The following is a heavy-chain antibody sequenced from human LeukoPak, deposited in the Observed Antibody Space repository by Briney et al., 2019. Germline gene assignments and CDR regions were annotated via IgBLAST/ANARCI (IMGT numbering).Heavy chain of an antibody. V-gene: IGHV3-48*03. Sequence: GGSLRLSCAASGFTFSSYGMNWVRQAPGKGLEWVSYISSSGSTIYYADSVKGRFTISRDNAKNSLYLQMNSLRAEDTAVYYCARQTLRNFDDYWGQGTLVTVSS. CDR3: ARQTLRNFDDY. CDR1: GFTFSSYG. J-gene: IGHJ4*02. CDR2: ISSSGSTI. D-gene: IGHD1-14*01.